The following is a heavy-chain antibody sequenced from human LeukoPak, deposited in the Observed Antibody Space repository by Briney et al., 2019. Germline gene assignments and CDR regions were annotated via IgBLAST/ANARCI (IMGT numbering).Heavy chain of an antibody. CDR3: ARGGFGFGELVPSDWFDP. Sequence: SETLSLTCAVYGGSFSGYYWSWIRQPPGKGLEWIGEINHSGSTNYNPSLKSRVTISVDTSKNQFSLKLGSVTAADTAVYYCARGGFGFGELVPSDWFDPWGQGTLVTVSS. V-gene: IGHV4-34*01. D-gene: IGHD3-10*01. CDR1: GGSFSGYY. CDR2: INHSGST. J-gene: IGHJ5*02.